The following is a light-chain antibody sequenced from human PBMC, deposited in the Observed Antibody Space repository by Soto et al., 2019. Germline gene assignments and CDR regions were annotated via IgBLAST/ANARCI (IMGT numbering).Light chain of an antibody. V-gene: IGKV1-5*03. CDR3: QQYNDSFPYT. Sequence: DIQMTQSPSTLSASVGDRVTITCRASQSISSWLAWYQQKPGTAPKLLIYEASTLESGVPSRFSGSRSGTEVTLTVSSLQPDDFATYYCQQYNDSFPYTFGQGTKLEI. CDR2: EAS. CDR1: QSISSW. J-gene: IGKJ2*01.